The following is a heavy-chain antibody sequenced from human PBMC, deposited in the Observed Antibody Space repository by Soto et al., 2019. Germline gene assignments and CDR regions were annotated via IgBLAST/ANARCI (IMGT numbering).Heavy chain of an antibody. CDR3: ARGGYSYGFFIRDDY. J-gene: IGHJ4*02. CDR1: GYTFTSYG. CDR2: ISAYNGNT. Sequence: ASVKVSCKASGYTFTSYGISWVRQAPGQGLEWMGWISAYNGNTNYAQKLQGRVTMTTDTSTSTACMELRSLRSDDTAVYYCARGGYSYGFFIRDDYWGQGTLVTVSS. D-gene: IGHD5-18*01. V-gene: IGHV1-18*01.